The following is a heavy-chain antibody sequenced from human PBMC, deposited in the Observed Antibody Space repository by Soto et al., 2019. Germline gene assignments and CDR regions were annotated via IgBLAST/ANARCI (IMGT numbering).Heavy chain of an antibody. Sequence: PGESLKISCKGSGYSFTSYWIGWVRQMPGKGLVWMGFIYPGDSDTRYSPSFQGQVTISADKSISTAYLQWSSLKASDTAMYYCASPSGYSYGQYYFDYWGQGTLVTVS. J-gene: IGHJ4*02. D-gene: IGHD5-18*01. CDR1: GYSFTSYW. CDR3: ASPSGYSYGQYYFDY. V-gene: IGHV5-51*01. CDR2: IYPGDSDT.